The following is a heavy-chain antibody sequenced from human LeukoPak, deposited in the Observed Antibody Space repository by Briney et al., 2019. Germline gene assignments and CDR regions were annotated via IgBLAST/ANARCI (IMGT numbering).Heavy chain of an antibody. D-gene: IGHD4-11*01. Sequence: SETLSLTCTVSGGSISSYYWSWIRQPPGKGLGWIGYIYYSGSTNYNPSLKSRVTISVDTSKNQFSLKLSSVTAADTAVYYCARVRDTENDYSNYVSWFDPWGQGTLVTVSS. CDR3: ARVRDTENDYSNYVSWFDP. J-gene: IGHJ5*02. CDR1: GGSISSYY. CDR2: IYYSGST. V-gene: IGHV4-59*01.